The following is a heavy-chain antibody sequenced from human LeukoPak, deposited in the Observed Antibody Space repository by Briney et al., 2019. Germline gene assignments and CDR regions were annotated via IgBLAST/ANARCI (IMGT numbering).Heavy chain of an antibody. V-gene: IGHV1-69*05. CDR2: IIPIFGTA. CDR3: ARVRGGYSSSSHYFDY. CDR1: GGTFSSYA. Sequence: SVKVSCKASGGTFSSYAISWVRQAPGQGLEWMGGIIPIFGTANYAQKFQGRVTITTDESTSTAYMELSSLRSEDTAVYYCARVRGGYSSSSHYFDYWGQGTLVTVSS. J-gene: IGHJ4*02. D-gene: IGHD6-13*01.